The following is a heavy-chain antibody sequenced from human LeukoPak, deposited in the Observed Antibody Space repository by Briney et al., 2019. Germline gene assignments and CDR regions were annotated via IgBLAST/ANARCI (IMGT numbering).Heavy chain of an antibody. D-gene: IGHD3-16*02. Sequence: SQTLSLPRAVSGGSISHGLYPGSWLRQPRGRGVEWFGYIYHSGNPYYTPSPKIRDTIPVHRSKNQFSLKLSSVTAADTAVYYCARVTVGFGELSPWGQGTLVTVSS. CDR1: GGSISHGLYP. J-gene: IGHJ5*02. CDR2: IYHSGNP. V-gene: IGHV4-30-2*01. CDR3: ARVTVGFGELSP.